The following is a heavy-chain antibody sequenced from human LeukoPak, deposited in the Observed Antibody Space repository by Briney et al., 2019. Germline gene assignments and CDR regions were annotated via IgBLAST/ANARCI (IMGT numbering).Heavy chain of an antibody. V-gene: IGHV3-23*01. CDR2: ISGSGGST. CDR3: AKGHGSGITYFDY. Sequence: GGSLRLSCAASGFTFSSYAMSWVRQAPGEGLEWVSAISGSGGSTYYADSVKGRFTISRDNSKNTLYLQMNSLRAEDTAVYYCAKGHGSGITYFDYWGQGTLVTVSS. D-gene: IGHD3-10*01. CDR1: GFTFSSYA. J-gene: IGHJ4*02.